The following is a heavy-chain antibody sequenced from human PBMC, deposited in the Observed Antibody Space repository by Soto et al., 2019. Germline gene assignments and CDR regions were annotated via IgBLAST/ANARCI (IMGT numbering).Heavy chain of an antibody. J-gene: IGHJ3*02. CDR1: GFTFSSDA. CDR2: ISGSGGST. V-gene: IGHV3-23*01. CDR3: ASPYYCDSSGYPDAFDI. Sequence: SCAASGFTFSSDAMSWVRQAPGKGLEWVSAISGSGGSTYYADSVKGRFTISRDNAENSLYLQMNSLRAEDTAVYYCASPYYCDSSGYPDAFDIWGQGTMVTVSS. D-gene: IGHD3-22*01.